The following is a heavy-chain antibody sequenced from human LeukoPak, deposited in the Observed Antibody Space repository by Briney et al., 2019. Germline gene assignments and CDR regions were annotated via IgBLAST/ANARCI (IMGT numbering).Heavy chain of an antibody. V-gene: IGHV3-30*18. CDR3: AKHHGGYYYGSGSYLPYYYGMDV. CDR1: GFTFSSYG. J-gene: IGHJ6*04. D-gene: IGHD3-10*01. CDR2: ISYDGSNK. Sequence: GRSLRLACAASGFTFSSYGMHWVRQAPGKGLEWVAVISYDGSNKYYADSVKGRFTISRDNSKNTLYLQMNSLRAEDTAVYYCAKHHGGYYYGSGSYLPYYYGMDVWGKGTTVTVSS.